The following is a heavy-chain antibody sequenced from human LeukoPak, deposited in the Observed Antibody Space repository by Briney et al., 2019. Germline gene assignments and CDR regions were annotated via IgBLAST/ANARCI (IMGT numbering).Heavy chain of an antibody. CDR3: ARNVNLLFFDV. D-gene: IGHD2-21*01. CDR1: GFTFSTYA. J-gene: IGHJ2*01. CDR2: TSHDGTDT. V-gene: IGHV3-74*01. Sequence: PGRSLRLSCAASGFTFSTYAMHWVRHAPGGGLMWVSRTSHDGTDTSYADSVKDRSTVSRDNAKNTLYLQMNSLRADDPAVYYFARNVNLLFFDVWGGGTLVTVSS.